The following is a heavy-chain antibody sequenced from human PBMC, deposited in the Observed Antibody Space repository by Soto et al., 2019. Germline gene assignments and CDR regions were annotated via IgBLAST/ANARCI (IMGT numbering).Heavy chain of an antibody. V-gene: IGHV4-31*03. J-gene: IGHJ4*02. CDR3: VREIESAAGSGHCDY. D-gene: IGHD6-19*01. Sequence: PSETLSLTCTVSGGSISSGGYYWSWIRQDPGKGLEWIGYIYYSGSTYYNPSLKSRVTISVDTAKNQFSLKLSSVTAADTAVYYCVREIESAAGSGHCDYWGQGTLVTVSS. CDR1: GGSISSGGYY. CDR2: IYYSGST.